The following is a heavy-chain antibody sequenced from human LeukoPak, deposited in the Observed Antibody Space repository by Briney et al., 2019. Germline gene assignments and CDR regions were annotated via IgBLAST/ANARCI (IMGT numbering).Heavy chain of an antibody. V-gene: IGHV4-38-2*02. J-gene: IGHJ4*02. CDR2: IYHSGST. CDR3: ARDYRGTYPPGYFDY. CDR1: GYSISSGYY. Sequence: SETLSLTCTVSGYSISSGYYWGWIRQPPGKGLEWIGSIYHSGSTYYNPSLKSRVTISVDTSKNQFSLNLSSLTAADTAVYYCARDYRGTYPPGYFDYWGQGTLVTASS. D-gene: IGHD3-16*02.